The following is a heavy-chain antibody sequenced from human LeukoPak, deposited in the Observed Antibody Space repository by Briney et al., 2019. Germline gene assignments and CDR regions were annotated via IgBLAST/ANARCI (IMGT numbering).Heavy chain of an antibody. CDR1: GGSVSSSDYY. Sequence: SETLSLTCTVSGGSVSSSDYYWGWIRQSPGKGLEWIGYIYYSGSTNYNPSLKSRVTISVDTSKNQFSLKLSSVTAADTAVYYCARGRYSSSSGDYWGQGTLVTVSS. V-gene: IGHV4-61*08. CDR2: IYYSGST. D-gene: IGHD6-6*01. CDR3: ARGRYSSSSGDY. J-gene: IGHJ4*02.